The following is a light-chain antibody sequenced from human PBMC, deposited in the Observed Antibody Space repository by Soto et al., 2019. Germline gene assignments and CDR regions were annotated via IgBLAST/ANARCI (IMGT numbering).Light chain of an antibody. V-gene: IGKV4-1*01. Sequence: DIVMTQSPDSLAVSLGERVTINCKSSQSVLYSPNNKNYLAWYQQKPGQPPKLLVYWASTRESGVPDRFIGSGSGTDFTLTINSLQAEDVAVYYCQQYHSPPQTFGQGTKVEIK. CDR3: QQYHSPPQT. CDR1: QSVLYSPNNKNY. J-gene: IGKJ1*01. CDR2: WAS.